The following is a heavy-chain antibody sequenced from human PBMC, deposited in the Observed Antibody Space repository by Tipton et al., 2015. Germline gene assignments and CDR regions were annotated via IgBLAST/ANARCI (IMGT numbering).Heavy chain of an antibody. CDR1: GGSVTGYY. J-gene: IGHJ6*02. CDR3: ARDLGQQLVGPYYFHYAMDV. CDR2: GHYSGST. D-gene: IGHD6-6*01. V-gene: IGHV4-59*02. Sequence: TLSLTCSVSGGSVTGYYWSWIRQSAGKGLEWIGYGHYSGSTNYNPSLKSRVTISVDTSKDQFSLKLSSVTAADTAVYYCARDLGQQLVGPYYFHYAMDVWGQGTSVTVSS.